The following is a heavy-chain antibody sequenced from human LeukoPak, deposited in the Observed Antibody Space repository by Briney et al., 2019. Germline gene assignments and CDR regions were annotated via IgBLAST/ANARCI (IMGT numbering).Heavy chain of an antibody. D-gene: IGHD6-6*01. CDR3: ARSIAARPFDY. J-gene: IGHJ4*02. Sequence: SVKVSCKASGYTFTSYDINWVRQAPGQGLEWMGGIIPIFGTANYAQKFQGRVTITADESTSTAYMELSSLRSEDTAVYYCARSIAARPFDYWGQGTLVTVSS. V-gene: IGHV1-69*13. CDR2: IIPIFGTA. CDR1: GYTFTSYD.